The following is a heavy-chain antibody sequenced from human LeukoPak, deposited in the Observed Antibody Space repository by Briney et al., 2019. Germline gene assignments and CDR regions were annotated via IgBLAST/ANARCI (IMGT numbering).Heavy chain of an antibody. Sequence: SETLSLTCTVSGGSISSYYWSWIRQPPGKGLEWIGYIYYSGSTNYNPSLKSRVTISVDTSKNQFSLRLNSVTAADTAVYYCARGGSAAKYYFDSWGQGTLVTVSS. CDR3: ARGGSAAKYYFDS. CDR1: GGSISSYY. V-gene: IGHV4-59*01. CDR2: IYYSGST. D-gene: IGHD6-13*01. J-gene: IGHJ4*02.